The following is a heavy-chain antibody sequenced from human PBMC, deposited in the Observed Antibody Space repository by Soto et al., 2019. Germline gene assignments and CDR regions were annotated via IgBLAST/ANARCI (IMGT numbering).Heavy chain of an antibody. V-gene: IGHV3-48*01. D-gene: IGHD2-2*03. Sequence: EVQLVESGGGLVQPGGSLRLSCAASGFTFSSYSMNWVRQAPGKGLEWVSYIRSSSSTIYYADSVKGRFTISRDNAKNSLYLQMNSLRAEDTAVYYCARDGYPQGAPPSWGQGTLVTVSS. CDR3: ARDGYPQGAPPS. CDR2: IRSSSSTI. CDR1: GFTFSSYS. J-gene: IGHJ4*02.